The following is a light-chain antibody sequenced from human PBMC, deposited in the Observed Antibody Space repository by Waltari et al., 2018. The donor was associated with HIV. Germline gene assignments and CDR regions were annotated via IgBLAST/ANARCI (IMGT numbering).Light chain of an antibody. J-gene: IGLJ3*02. CDR2: ADS. V-gene: IGLV3-1*01. CDR3: MTWHNNAWV. CDR1: KLGDKY. Sequence: SYELTQPPSVSVSPGQTASITCSGDKLGDKYACWYQQKPGQSPVLLIYADSRRPSGIPERFSGSKSGNTATLTIRGTQAMDEADYHCMTWHNNAWVFGGGTKLTVL.